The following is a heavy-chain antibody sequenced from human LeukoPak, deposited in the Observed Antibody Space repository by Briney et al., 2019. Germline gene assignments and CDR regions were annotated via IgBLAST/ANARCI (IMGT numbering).Heavy chain of an antibody. CDR1: GFTFDDYG. CDR2: INWNGGST. J-gene: IGHJ4*02. CDR3: ATEVHCSSTSCYDY. D-gene: IGHD2-2*01. Sequence: GGSLRLSCAASGFTFDDYGMSWVRQAPGKGLEWVSGINWNGGSTGYADSVKGRFTISRDNAKNSLYLQMNSLRAEDTALYHCATEVHCSSTSCYDYWGQGTLVTVSS. V-gene: IGHV3-20*01.